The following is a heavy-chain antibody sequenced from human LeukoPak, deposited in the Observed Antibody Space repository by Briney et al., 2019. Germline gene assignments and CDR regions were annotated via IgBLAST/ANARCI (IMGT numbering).Heavy chain of an antibody. CDR3: AKGLVVNDNYFDN. Sequence: GQSLRLSCAASGFSLRTYAMNWVRQVPGKGLEWFSSIGGSDDTRYYADSVKGRFTISSDFSTNTVSLQMTSLRAEDTAVYFCAKGLVVNDNYFDNWGQGTLVTVSS. D-gene: IGHD2-15*01. J-gene: IGHJ4*02. CDR2: IGGSDDTR. V-gene: IGHV3-23*01. CDR1: GFSLRTYA.